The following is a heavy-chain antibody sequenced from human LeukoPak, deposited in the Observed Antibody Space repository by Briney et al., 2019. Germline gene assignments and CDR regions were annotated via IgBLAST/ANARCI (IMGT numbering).Heavy chain of an antibody. CDR2: IYYSGST. V-gene: IGHV4-59*01. J-gene: IGHJ1*01. CDR3: ASCGPGRYFQH. CDR1: GGSISSYY. Sequence: SETLSLTCTVSGGSISSYYWSWIRQPPGKGLEWIGYIYYSGSTNYNPSLKSRVTISVDTSKNQFSLKLSSVTAADPAVYYCASCGPGRYFQHWGQGTLVTVSS.